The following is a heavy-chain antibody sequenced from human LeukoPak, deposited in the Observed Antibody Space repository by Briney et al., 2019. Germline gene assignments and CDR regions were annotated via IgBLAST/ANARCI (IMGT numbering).Heavy chain of an antibody. J-gene: IGHJ3*02. Sequence: ASVKVSCKASGYTFTSYDINWVRQATGQGLEWMGWMNPNSGNTGYAQKFQGRVTMTRNTSISTAYMELSSLRSEDTAVYYCARVYYDSSGYGGAFDIWGQGTMVTVSS. V-gene: IGHV1-8*01. D-gene: IGHD3-22*01. CDR2: MNPNSGNT. CDR1: GYTFTSYD. CDR3: ARVYYDSSGYGGAFDI.